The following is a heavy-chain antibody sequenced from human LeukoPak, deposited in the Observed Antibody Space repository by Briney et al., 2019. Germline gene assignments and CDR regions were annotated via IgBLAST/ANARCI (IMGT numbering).Heavy chain of an antibody. J-gene: IGHJ6*03. V-gene: IGHV3-20*04. D-gene: IGHD3-22*01. CDR3: ARHYYDSSGYYHYYYYYYMDV. CDR1: GFTFDDYG. Sequence: PGGSLRLSCAASGFTFDDYGMSWVRQAPGKGLEWVSGINWSGGSTGYADSVKGRFTISRDNAKNSLYLQMNSLRAEDTALYYCARHYYDSSGYYHYYYYYYMDVWGKGTTVTVSS. CDR2: INWSGGST.